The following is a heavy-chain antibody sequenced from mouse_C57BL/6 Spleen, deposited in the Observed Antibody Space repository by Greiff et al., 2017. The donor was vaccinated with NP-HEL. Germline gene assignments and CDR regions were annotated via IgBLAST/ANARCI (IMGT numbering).Heavy chain of an antibody. CDR2: IDPSDSYT. CDR1: GYTFTSYW. CDR3: AWGYGYDDGPTYFDY. V-gene: IGHV1-59*01. Sequence: QVQLKQPGAELVRPGTSVKLSCKASGYTFTSYWMHWVKQRPGQGLEWIGVIDPSDSYTNYNQKFKGKATLTVDTSSSTAYMQLSSLTSEDSAVYYCAWGYGYDDGPTYFDYWGQGTTLTVSS. J-gene: IGHJ2*01. D-gene: IGHD2-2*01.